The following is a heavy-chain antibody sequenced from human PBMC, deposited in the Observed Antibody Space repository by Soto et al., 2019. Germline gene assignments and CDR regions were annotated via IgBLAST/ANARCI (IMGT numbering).Heavy chain of an antibody. CDR2: ISSSSSYI. CDR1: GFTFSSYS. CDR3: ARGQGIAAAAEPNDAFDI. V-gene: IGHV3-21*01. J-gene: IGHJ3*02. Sequence: GGSLRLSCAASGFTFSSYSMNWVRQAPGKGLEWVSSISSSSSYIYYADSVKGRFTISRDNAKNSLYLQMNSLRAEDTAVYYCARGQGIAAAAEPNDAFDIWGQGTMVTVSS. D-gene: IGHD6-13*01.